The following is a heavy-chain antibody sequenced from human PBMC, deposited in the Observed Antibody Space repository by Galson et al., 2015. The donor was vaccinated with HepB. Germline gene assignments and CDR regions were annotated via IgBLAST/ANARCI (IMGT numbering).Heavy chain of an antibody. CDR3: AREVAGDY. Sequence: SLRLSCAASGFTFSSYSMNWVRQAPGKGLEWVSYISNSSSTIYDADSVKGRFTISRDNAKNSLYLQRNSLRAEDTAVYYCAREVAGDYWGQGTLVPVSS. V-gene: IGHV3-48*01. CDR2: ISNSSSTI. J-gene: IGHJ4*02. D-gene: IGHD5-12*01. CDR1: GFTFSSYS.